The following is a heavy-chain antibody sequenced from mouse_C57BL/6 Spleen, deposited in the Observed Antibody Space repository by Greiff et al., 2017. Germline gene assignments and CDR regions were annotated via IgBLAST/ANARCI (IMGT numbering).Heavy chain of an antibody. Sequence: VQLQQSGPGLVKPSQSLSLTCSVTGYSITSGYYWNWIRQFPGNKLEWMGYISYDGSNNYNPSLKNRISITRDTSKNQFFLKLNSVTTEDTATYYCARGSPYWYFDVWGTGTTVTVSS. V-gene: IGHV3-6*01. CDR3: ARGSPYWYFDV. CDR1: GYSITSGYY. J-gene: IGHJ1*03. D-gene: IGHD1-1*01. CDR2: ISYDGSN.